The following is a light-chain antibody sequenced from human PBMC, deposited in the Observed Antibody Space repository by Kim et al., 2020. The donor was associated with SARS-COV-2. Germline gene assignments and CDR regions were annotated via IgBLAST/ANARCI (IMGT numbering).Light chain of an antibody. V-gene: IGLV6-57*04. CDR1: SGNIASNY. J-gene: IGLJ3*02. CDR2: EDK. CDR3: QSYDRTNQV. Sequence: NFMLTQPHSVSESPGRTVTISCTRSSGNIASNYVQWYQQRPGSAPTTVIYEDKQRPSGVPDRFSGSIDTSSNSASLTISGLKTEYEADYYCQSYDRTNQVFGGGTQLTVL.